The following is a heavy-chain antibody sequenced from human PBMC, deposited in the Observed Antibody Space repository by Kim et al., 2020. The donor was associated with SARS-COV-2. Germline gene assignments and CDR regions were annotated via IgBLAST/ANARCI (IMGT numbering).Heavy chain of an antibody. CDR2: SAT. V-gene: IGHV3-7*01. D-gene: IGHD4-17*01. CDR3: ARDYGRSFDL. Sequence: SATYAVDAVSGRFTMSRDNAKHSLSLQRDNLRGEDTAVYYCARDYGRSFDLWGQGTLVTVSS. J-gene: IGHJ4*02.